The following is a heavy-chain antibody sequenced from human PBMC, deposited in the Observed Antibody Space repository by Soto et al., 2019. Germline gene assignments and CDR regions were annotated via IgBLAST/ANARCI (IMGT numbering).Heavy chain of an antibody. V-gene: IGHV2-5*02. CDR3: AHRLLIIYGDYFDY. Sequence: QITLKESGPTLVKPTQTLTLTCTFSGFSLTTGGVGVGWIRQPPGKALEWLALIYWDDDKRYSPSLKSRLTITKDTAKNQVVLTMTNMDPVDTATYYCAHRLLIIYGDYFDYWGQGSLVTGSS. CDR1: GFSLTTGGVG. CDR2: IYWDDDK. J-gene: IGHJ4*02. D-gene: IGHD4-17*01.